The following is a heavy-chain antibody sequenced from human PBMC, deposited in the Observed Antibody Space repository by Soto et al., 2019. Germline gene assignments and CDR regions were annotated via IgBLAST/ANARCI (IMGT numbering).Heavy chain of an antibody. D-gene: IGHD5-12*01. J-gene: IGHJ4*02. CDR2: IVPIVDTS. CDR1: GGTFSSYA. V-gene: IGHV1-69*12. Sequence: QVQLVQSGAEVRQPASSVKVSCKTSGGTFSSYAISWVRQAPGQGLEWMGGIVPIVDTSTYAQKVQGRVTITADESTSTVYMELSSLRSDVTAVYYCVRVVAIPGYPDNWGLGTLVTVSS. CDR3: VRVVAIPGYPDN.